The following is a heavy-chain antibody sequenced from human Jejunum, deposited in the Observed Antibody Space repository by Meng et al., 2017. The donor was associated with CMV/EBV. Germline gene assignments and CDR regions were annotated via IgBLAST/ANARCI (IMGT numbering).Heavy chain of an antibody. D-gene: IGHD2-2*01. Sequence: YAMHWVSQAPGKGLEWVAVISYDGSNKYYADSVKGRFTISRDNSKNTLFLQMNSLRAEDTAVYYCARGGDIVAVPAASRLGNWFDPWGQGTLVTVSS. CDR3: ARGGDIVAVPAASRLGNWFDP. J-gene: IGHJ5*02. V-gene: IGHV3-30*04. CDR1: YA. CDR2: ISYDGSNK.